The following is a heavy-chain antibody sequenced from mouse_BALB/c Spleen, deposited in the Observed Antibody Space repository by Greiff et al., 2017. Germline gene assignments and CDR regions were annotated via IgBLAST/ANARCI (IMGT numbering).Heavy chain of an antibody. D-gene: IGHD2-3*01. CDR1: GFTFSSFG. J-gene: IGHJ4*01. CDR3: ARDGYYHYYAMDY. Sequence: EVKVVESGGGLVQPGGSRKLSCAASGFTFSSFGMHWVRQAPEKGLEWVAYISSGSSSIYYADTVKGRFTISRDNPKNTLYLQMTSLRSEDTAMYYCARDGYYHYYAMDYWGQGTSVTVSA. V-gene: IGHV5-17*02. CDR2: ISSGSSSI.